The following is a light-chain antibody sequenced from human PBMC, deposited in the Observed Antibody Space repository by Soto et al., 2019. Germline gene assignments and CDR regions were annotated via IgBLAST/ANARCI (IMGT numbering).Light chain of an antibody. CDR1: SSDVGAYNH. Sequence: QAVVTQPASVSGSPGQSITISCTGTSSDVGAYNHVSWYQHHPGKAPKLMIYDVSSRPSGVSNRFSGSKSGNTASLTISGLQAEDETDYYCCSYTTSTTYVFGTGTKLTVL. V-gene: IGLV2-14*03. CDR2: DVS. CDR3: CSYTTSTTYV. J-gene: IGLJ1*01.